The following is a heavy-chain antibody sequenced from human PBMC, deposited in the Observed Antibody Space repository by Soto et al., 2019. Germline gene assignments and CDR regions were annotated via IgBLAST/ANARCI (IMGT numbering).Heavy chain of an antibody. J-gene: IGHJ5*02. V-gene: IGHV3-30-3*01. CDR3: ARVAMITFGGVTRPNWFAP. CDR1: GFTFSSYA. Sequence: GGSLRLSCAPSGFTFSSYAMHWVRQAPGKGLEWVAVISYDGSNKYYADSVKGRFTISRDNSKNTLYLQMNSLRAEDTAVYYCARVAMITFGGVTRPNWFAPWGQGTLVTVSS. CDR2: ISYDGSNK. D-gene: IGHD3-16*01.